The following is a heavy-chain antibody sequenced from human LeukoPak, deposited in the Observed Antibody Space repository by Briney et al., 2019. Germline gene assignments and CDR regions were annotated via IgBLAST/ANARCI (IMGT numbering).Heavy chain of an antibody. J-gene: IGHJ4*02. V-gene: IGHV3-21*01. Sequence: GGSLRLSCAASGFIFSSKGMTWVRQAPGKGLEWVSAIGGGGRSTYYADSVKGRFTISRDNAKNSLYLQMNSLRAEDTAVYYCAREPTSMILWGQGTLVTVSS. CDR3: AREPTSMIL. CDR2: IGGGGRST. CDR1: GFIFSSKG. D-gene: IGHD5-18*01.